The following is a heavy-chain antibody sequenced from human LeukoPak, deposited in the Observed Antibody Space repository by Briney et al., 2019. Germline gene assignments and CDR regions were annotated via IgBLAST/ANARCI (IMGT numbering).Heavy chain of an antibody. CDR1: GFTFSDYY. CDR3: SRESGAFCPFGY. V-gene: IGHV4-34*01. Sequence: GSLRLSCAASGFTFSDYYMSWIRQAPGKGLEWIGEISLSGQTNFNPSLNGRVTMSLDESRNQLSLKLTSVTAADTAIYYCSRESGAFCPFGYWGQGTLVIVPP. CDR2: ISLSGQT. J-gene: IGHJ4*02. D-gene: IGHD1-26*01.